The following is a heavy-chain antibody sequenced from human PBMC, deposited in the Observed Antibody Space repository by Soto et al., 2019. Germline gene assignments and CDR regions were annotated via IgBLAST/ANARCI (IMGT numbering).Heavy chain of an antibody. Sequence: ASETLSLTCAVSGGSISSGGYSWSWIRQPPGKGLEWIGYIYHSGSTYYNPSLKSRVTISVDRSKNQFSLKLSSVTAADTAVYYCARRLVRVQHHKKNGKTIGNWFDPWGQGTLVTVSS. CDR3: ARRLVRVQHHKKNGKTIGNWFDP. J-gene: IGHJ5*02. CDR2: IYHSGST. V-gene: IGHV4-30-2*01. CDR1: GGSISSGGYS. D-gene: IGHD6-19*01.